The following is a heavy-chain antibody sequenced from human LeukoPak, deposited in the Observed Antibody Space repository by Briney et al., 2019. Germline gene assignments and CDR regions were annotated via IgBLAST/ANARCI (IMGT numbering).Heavy chain of an antibody. J-gene: IGHJ4*02. Sequence: ASVKVSCKASGYTFTDYEVNWVRQATGHGLEWMGRMNPNSGFTGYAQKFRGRVTMTRDTSISTAYMELSSLRSEDTAVYYCARGGISSSGSLRTFDFWGQGTLVTVSS. CDR1: GYTFTDYE. V-gene: IGHV1-8*01. CDR3: ARGGISSSGSLRTFDF. D-gene: IGHD3-22*01. CDR2: MNPNSGFT.